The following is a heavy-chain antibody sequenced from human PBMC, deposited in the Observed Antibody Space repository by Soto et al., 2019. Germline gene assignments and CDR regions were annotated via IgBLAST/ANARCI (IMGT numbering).Heavy chain of an antibody. CDR3: SRRREAAAIDY. CDR2: IYSGGNS. CDR1: GFTVSSNY. J-gene: IGHJ4*02. D-gene: IGHD2-15*01. V-gene: IGHV3-53*01. Sequence: EVQLLEAGGGLTQPGGSLRLSCAVSGFTVSSNYMSWVRQAPGKGLGWVSLIYSGGNSDYAVSVKSRFTITRDNSKNTVYLLMNSLSAEEPAVYYCSRRREAAAIDYWVQGTLVTVSS.